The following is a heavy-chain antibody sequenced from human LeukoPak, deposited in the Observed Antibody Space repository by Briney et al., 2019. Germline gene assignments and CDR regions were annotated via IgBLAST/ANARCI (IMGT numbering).Heavy chain of an antibody. D-gene: IGHD3-10*01. V-gene: IGHV3-9*01. CDR3: AKKASAVLLGTGWFDP. J-gene: IGHJ5*02. CDR1: GFTFSNAW. Sequence: GGSLRLSCAASGFTFSNAWMSWVRQAPGKGLEWVSGVSWNSGSKRYADSVKGRFTISRDNAKNSLYLQMNSLRAEDTALYYCAKKASAVLLGTGWFDPWGQGTLVTVSS. CDR2: VSWNSGSK.